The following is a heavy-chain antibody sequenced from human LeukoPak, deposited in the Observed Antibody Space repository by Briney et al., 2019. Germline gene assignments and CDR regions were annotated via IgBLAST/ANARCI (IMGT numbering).Heavy chain of an antibody. J-gene: IGHJ4*02. CDR1: GFTFSSSV. D-gene: IGHD4-17*01. CDR3: ATYYGDYEYY. V-gene: IGHV3-23*01. CDR2: ISGSGGST. Sequence: AGGSLRLSCAASGFTFSSSVVSWVRQAPGTGLEWISAISGSGGSTYYADSVRGRFTISRDNSKSTLYLQMNSLRAEDTAVYYCATYYGDYEYYWGQGTLVTVSS.